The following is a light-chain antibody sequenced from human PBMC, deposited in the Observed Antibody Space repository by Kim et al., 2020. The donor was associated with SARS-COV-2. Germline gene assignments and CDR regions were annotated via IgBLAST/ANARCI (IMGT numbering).Light chain of an antibody. CDR3: CAYAGASTYV. V-gene: IGLV2-23*01. CDR1: SSDVGGYNL. CDR2: YGN. J-gene: IGLJ1*01. Sequence: QSALTQPASVSGSPGQSITISCTGTSSDVGGYNLVSWYQHHPGKAPQLMIYYGNERPSGVTSRFSGSKSGNTASLTISGLQAEDEADYYCCAYAGASTYVFGTGTKVTVL.